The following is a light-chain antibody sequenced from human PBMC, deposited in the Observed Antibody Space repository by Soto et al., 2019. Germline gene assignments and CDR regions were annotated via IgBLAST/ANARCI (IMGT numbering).Light chain of an antibody. V-gene: IGKV2D-29*02. J-gene: IGKJ5*01. CDR2: EVS. CDR1: QSLLHITGETF. CDR3: MQSTQLPPT. Sequence: DVVMTPSPLSLSAAPGQPASISSKPSQSLLHITGETFLFWYLQKPGQSPQLLIYEVSTRVSGVPDRFSGSGSGTDFTLEISRVETDDVGIYYCMQSTQLPPTFGQGTLLEIK.